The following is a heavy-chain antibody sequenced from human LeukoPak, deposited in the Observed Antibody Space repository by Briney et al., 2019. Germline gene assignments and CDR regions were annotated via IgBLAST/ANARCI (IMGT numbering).Heavy chain of an antibody. D-gene: IGHD6-19*01. Sequence: PGGSLRLSRAPSVLTLSSYAMSWVRPAPGKGGEWVSAISGSGDSTYYADTVKRRFTITRDKDKNTLYLQLNSLRAEDTAVYYCAKDRQWLVRGLFDYWGQGTLVTVSS. CDR3: AKDRQWLVRGLFDY. J-gene: IGHJ4*02. CDR2: ISGSGDST. CDR1: VLTLSSYA. V-gene: IGHV3-23*01.